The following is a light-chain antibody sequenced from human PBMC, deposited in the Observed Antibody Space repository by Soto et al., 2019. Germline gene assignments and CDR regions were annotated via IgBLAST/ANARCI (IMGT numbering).Light chain of an antibody. CDR1: HSVGSN. J-gene: IGKJ4*01. CDR2: GAS. V-gene: IGKV3-15*01. Sequence: VMTQSPTTLSVSPGERATLSCRASHSVGSNLAWYQQNLGQAPRLLISGASTRATGVPARFSGSGSATQFTLTISSLQSEDFGFYYCQQYKQWPVAFGGGTKVEIK. CDR3: QQYKQWPVA.